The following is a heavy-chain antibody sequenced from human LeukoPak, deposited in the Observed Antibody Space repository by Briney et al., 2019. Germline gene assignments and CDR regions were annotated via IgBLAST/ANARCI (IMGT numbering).Heavy chain of an antibody. D-gene: IGHD5-12*01. CDR2: IYTSGST. V-gene: IGHV4-4*07. CDR3: AREGPGGYSGYDENNWFDP. J-gene: IGHJ5*02. Sequence: KPSETLSLTCTVSGGSISSYYWSWIRQPAGKGLEWIGRIYTSGSTNYNPSLKSRVTMSVDTSKNQFSLKLSSVTAADTAVYYCAREGPGGYSGYDENNWFDPWGQGTLVTVSS. CDR1: GGSISSYY.